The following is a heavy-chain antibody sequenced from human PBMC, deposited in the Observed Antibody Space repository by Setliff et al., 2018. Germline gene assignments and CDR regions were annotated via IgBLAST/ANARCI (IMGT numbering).Heavy chain of an antibody. CDR3: ARSRDSGFYHQRDAYDI. CDR2: ISAHSGNA. D-gene: IGHD1-26*01. CDR1: GYTFNDYG. V-gene: IGHV1-18*01. J-gene: IGHJ3*02. Sequence: ASVKVSCKTSGYTFNDYGIAWVRQAPGQGLEWMGWISAHSGNAYYSPKLHGRVTLTTDTSTNTAYMELRSLGSDDTAVYYCARSRDSGFYHQRDAYDIWGQGTMVTVSS.